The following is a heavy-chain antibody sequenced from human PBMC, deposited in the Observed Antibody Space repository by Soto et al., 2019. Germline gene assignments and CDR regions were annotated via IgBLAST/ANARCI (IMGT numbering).Heavy chain of an antibody. Sequence: ASVKVSCKASGYTFTSYYMHWVRQAPGQGLEWMGIINPSGGSTSYAQKFQGRVTMTRDTSTSTVYMELSSLRSEDTAVYYCASSSSGRRIRGYWGQGTLVTVSS. D-gene: IGHD3-22*01. CDR2: INPSGGST. J-gene: IGHJ4*02. CDR1: GYTFTSYY. V-gene: IGHV1-46*01. CDR3: ASSSSGRRIRGY.